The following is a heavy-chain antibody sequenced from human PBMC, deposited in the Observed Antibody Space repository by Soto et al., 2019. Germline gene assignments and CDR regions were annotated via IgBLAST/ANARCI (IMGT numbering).Heavy chain of an antibody. J-gene: IGHJ1*01. CDR3: ARVHSSAYYYLS. D-gene: IGHD3-22*01. Sequence: GGSLRLSCAASGFTFSDHYMDWVRQAPGKGLEWVGRVRNKANSYTTEYAASVKGRFTISRDDSQNSLYLQMNSLKSADTAVYYCARVHSSAYYYLSWGQGTLVTVSS. V-gene: IGHV3-72*01. CDR1: GFTFSDHY. CDR2: VRNKANSYTT.